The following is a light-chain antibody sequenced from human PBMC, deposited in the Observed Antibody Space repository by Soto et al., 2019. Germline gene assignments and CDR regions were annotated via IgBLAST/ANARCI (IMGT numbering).Light chain of an antibody. CDR2: EGT. V-gene: IGLV2-23*01. CDR3: CSYAGSRTFV. J-gene: IGLJ3*02. Sequence: QSALTQPASVSGSPGQSITVSCTGTSSDVGAYNLVSWYQQHPGKAPRLIIYEGTKRPSGISHRFSGSKSDNTASLTISGLRAEDEAHYNCCSYAGSRTFVFGGGTKLTVL. CDR1: SSDVGAYNL.